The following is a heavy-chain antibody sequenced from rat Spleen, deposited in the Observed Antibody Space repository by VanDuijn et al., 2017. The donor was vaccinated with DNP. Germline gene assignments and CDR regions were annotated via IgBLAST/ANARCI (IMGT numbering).Heavy chain of an antibody. J-gene: IGHJ2*01. CDR1: GFTFSDYN. D-gene: IGHD1-7*01. V-gene: IGHV5S10*01. Sequence: EVQLVESGGGLVQPGRSLKLSCAASGFTFSDYNMAWVRQAPKKGLEWVATIFYDDSRTYYRDSVKGRFTISRDNTENILYLQMDSLGSEDTATYYCTSGLYWGQGVMVTVSS. CDR3: TSGLY. CDR2: IFYDDSRT.